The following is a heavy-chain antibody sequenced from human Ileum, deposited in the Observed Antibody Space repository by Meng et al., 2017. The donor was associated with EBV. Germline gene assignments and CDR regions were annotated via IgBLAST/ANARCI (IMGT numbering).Heavy chain of an antibody. CDR1: GFSLRISGVG. D-gene: IGHD3-22*01. CDR2: IYWDDDK. CDR3: THRPVTSAYYYFDY. Sequence: QITLKESGPTLVKPTQTFTLTCTFSGFSLRISGVGVGWIRLPPGKALEWLALIYWDDDKRFSTSLKSRLTITKDTSKKQVVLTMTNMDPVDTATYYCTHRPVTSAYYYFDYWGQGTLVTVSS. J-gene: IGHJ4*02. V-gene: IGHV2-5*02.